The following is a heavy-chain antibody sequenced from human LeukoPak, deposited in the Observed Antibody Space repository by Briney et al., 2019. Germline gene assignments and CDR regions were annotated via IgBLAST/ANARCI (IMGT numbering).Heavy chain of an antibody. D-gene: IGHD5-12*01. J-gene: IGHJ4*02. CDR3: ARGPRGYSGYDWFY. CDR1: GFTFSSYW. V-gene: IGHV3-7*03. CDR2: IKQDGSEK. Sequence: PGGSLRLSCAASGFTFSSYWMSWVRQAPGKGLEWVANIKQDGSEKYYVDSVKGRFTISRDNAKNSLYLQMNSLRAEDTAVYYCARGPRGYSGYDWFYWGQGTLVTVSS.